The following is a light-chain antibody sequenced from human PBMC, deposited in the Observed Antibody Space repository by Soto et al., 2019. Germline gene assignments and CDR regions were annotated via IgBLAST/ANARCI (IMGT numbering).Light chain of an antibody. V-gene: IGLV2-14*01. J-gene: IGLJ2*01. CDR2: EVT. CDR3: SSYNTKTTLV. Sequence: QSALTQPTSVSGSPGQSITIACTGTSSDVGSYNYVSWYQQHPGKSPKLMIYEVTNRPSGVSNRFSGSKSGNTASLTISGLQHDEEAHSSCSSYNTKTTLVFGGGTKVTV. CDR1: SSDVGSYNY.